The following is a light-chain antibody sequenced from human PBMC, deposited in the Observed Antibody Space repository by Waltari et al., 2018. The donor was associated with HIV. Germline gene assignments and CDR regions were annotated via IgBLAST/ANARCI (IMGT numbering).Light chain of an antibody. CDR1: KLGDKS. CDR3: RAWGSNTAV. Sequence: SYELTQPPSVSVSPGQTASVTCSADKLGDKSVSWYQQKPGQSPVVVIYEDKKRPSGIPERCSGSNSGNTATLTISGTQAMDEADYYCRAWGSNTAVFGGGTKLTVL. CDR2: EDK. J-gene: IGLJ2*01. V-gene: IGLV3-1*01.